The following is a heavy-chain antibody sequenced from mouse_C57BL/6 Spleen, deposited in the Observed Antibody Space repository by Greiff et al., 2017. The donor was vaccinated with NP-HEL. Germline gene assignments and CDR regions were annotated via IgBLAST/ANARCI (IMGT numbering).Heavy chain of an antibody. V-gene: IGHV1-80*01. CDR1: GYAFSSYW. J-gene: IGHJ2*01. CDR2: IYPGDGDT. Sequence: QVQLQQSGAELVKPGASVKISCKASGYAFSSYWMNWVKQRPGKGLEWIGQIYPGDGDTNYNGKFKGKATLTADKSSSTAYMQLSSLTSEDSAVYFCARDETAQVFDYWGQGTTLTVSS. D-gene: IGHD3-2*02. CDR3: ARDETAQVFDY.